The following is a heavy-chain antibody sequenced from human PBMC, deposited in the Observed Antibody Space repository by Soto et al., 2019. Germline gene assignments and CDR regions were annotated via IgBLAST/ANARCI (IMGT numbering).Heavy chain of an antibody. V-gene: IGHV1-2*04. CDR2: INPNSGGT. Sequence: ASVKVSCKASGYTFTGYYMHWVRQAPGQGLEWMGWINPNSGGTNYAQKFQGWVTMTRDTSISTAYMELSSLRSDDTAVYYCAAKDVKWAAFDYWGQGTLVTVSS. CDR3: AAKDVKWAAFDY. D-gene: IGHD1-26*01. CDR1: GYTFTGYY. J-gene: IGHJ4*02.